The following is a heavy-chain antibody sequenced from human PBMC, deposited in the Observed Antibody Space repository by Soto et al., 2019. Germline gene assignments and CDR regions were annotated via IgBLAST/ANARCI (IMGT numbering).Heavy chain of an antibody. V-gene: IGHV1-2*02. D-gene: IGHD3-3*02. CDR1: GYTFTGYY. Sequence: ASVKVSCKASGYTFTGYYMHWVRQAPGQGLEWMGWINTLSGDTSFPQKFQGRLAMTRDTSIDTVFMEVSRLTSDDTAIYYCARSLLNVILPLGYWGQGTLVTVSS. J-gene: IGHJ4*02. CDR3: ARSLLNVILPLGY. CDR2: INTLSGDT.